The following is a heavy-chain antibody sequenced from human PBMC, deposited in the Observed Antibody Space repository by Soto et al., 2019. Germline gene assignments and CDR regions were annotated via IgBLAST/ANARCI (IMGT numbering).Heavy chain of an antibody. CDR2: IVPMFGTA. D-gene: IGHD6-6*01. J-gene: IGHJ6*02. CDR1: GGTFADFI. V-gene: IGHV1-69*13. Sequence: VKVSCKASGGTFADFIMNWVRQTPGQGLEWMGGIVPMFGTATYAEKFKGRVTISATGSTSTAYMELTSLRSEDTAVYYCARNGTYSSSLSQYSGMDVWGQGTTVTVSS. CDR3: ARNGTYSSSLSQYSGMDV.